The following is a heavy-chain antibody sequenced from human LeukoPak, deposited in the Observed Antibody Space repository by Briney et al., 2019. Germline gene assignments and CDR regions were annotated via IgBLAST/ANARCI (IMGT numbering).Heavy chain of an antibody. CDR1: GFTFDDYA. Sequence: GRSLRLSCAASGFTFDDYAMHWVRQAPGKGLEWVSGISWNSGSIGYADSVKGRFTISRDNAKNSLYLQMNSLRAEDTALYYCAKTSSGSYWGDFDYGGKGPLVTVSS. V-gene: IGHV3-9*01. J-gene: IGHJ4*02. CDR3: AKTSSGSYWGDFDY. D-gene: IGHD1-26*01. CDR2: ISWNSGSI.